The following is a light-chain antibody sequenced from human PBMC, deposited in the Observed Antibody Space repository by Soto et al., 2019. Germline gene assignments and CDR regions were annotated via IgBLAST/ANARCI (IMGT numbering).Light chain of an antibody. V-gene: IGKV3-11*01. Sequence: EIVMTQSPATLSVSPGEGATLSCRASQSVSSYLAWYQQKPGQAPRLLIYDASNRATGIPARFSGSGSGTDFTLTISSLESEDFAVYYCQQRSNWPPTFGQGTRLEIK. J-gene: IGKJ5*01. CDR2: DAS. CDR1: QSVSSY. CDR3: QQRSNWPPT.